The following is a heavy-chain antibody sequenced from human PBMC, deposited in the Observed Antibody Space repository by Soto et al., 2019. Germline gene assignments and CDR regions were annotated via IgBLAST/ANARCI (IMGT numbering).Heavy chain of an antibody. D-gene: IGHD5-12*01. CDR2: IFYSGST. J-gene: IGHJ4*02. Sequence: QVQLQESGPGLVKPSETLSLTCTVSGGSISAYSWSWIRQTPGKGLEWIGYIFYSGSTNYNPSLRSRVSISVDRSNNQFSLRLRSVTAADTAVYYCARSQKEMATTPTFDYWGQGTLVTVSS. CDR3: ARSQKEMATTPTFDY. V-gene: IGHV4-59*01. CDR1: GGSISAYS.